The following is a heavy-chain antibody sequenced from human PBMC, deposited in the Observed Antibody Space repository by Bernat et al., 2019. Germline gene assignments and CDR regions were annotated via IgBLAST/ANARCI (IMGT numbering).Heavy chain of an antibody. Sequence: EVQLVESGGGLVQPGGSLRLSCAASGFTFSSYWMHWVRQAPGKGLVWVSRINSDGSSTSYAEYGKSRLTITRDQARNTLYLQRNSLRAEDTAVYYCARESLSPWRRGAVGGTGDAFDIWGQGTMVTVSS. CDR3: ARESLSPWRRGAVGGTGDAFDI. CDR2: INSDGSST. CDR1: GFTFSSYW. D-gene: IGHD6-19*01. V-gene: IGHV3-74*01. J-gene: IGHJ3*02.